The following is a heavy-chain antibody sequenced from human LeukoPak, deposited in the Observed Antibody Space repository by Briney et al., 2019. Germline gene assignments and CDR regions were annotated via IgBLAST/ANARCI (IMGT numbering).Heavy chain of an antibody. CDR1: GFTLSNYA. V-gene: IGHV3-23*01. D-gene: IGHD3-9*01. Sequence: GGSLRLSCAASGFTLSNYAMSWVRQAPGKGLEWVSAITGSGGATYYADSVKGRFTISRDNSKNTLYLQINSLRAEDTAVYYCAKWGDYDVLTGYYDSDYWGQGTLVTVSS. CDR2: ITGSGGAT. J-gene: IGHJ4*02. CDR3: AKWGDYDVLTGYYDSDY.